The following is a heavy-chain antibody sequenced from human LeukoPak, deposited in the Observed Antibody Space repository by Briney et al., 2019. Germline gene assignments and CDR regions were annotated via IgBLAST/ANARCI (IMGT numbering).Heavy chain of an antibody. D-gene: IGHD3-9*01. CDR3: AKFYDILTSYFDY. J-gene: IGHJ4*02. Sequence: GGSLRLSCAASGFTFSSYAMSWVRQSPGKRLEWVSGLSGGGGSTYYAYYTDSVKGRFTISRDNSKNTLYLEMNSLRAEDTAVYYCAKFYDILTSYFDYWGQGTLVTVSS. CDR1: GFTFSSYA. V-gene: IGHV3-23*01. CDR2: LSGGGGST.